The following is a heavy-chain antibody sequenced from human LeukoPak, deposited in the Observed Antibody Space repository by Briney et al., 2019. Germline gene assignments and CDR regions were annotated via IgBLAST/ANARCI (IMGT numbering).Heavy chain of an antibody. CDR2: INPNSGGT. V-gene: IGHV1-2*02. CDR1: GYTFTGYY. D-gene: IGHD2-15*01. J-gene: IGHJ4*02. CDR3: ASRGYCSGGSCYIADY. Sequence: ASVKVSCKASGYTFTGYYMHWVRQAPGQGLEWMGWINPNSGGTNYAQKFQGRVTMTRDTSISTAYMELSRLRSDDTAVYYCASRGYCSGGSCYIADYWGQGTLVTVPS.